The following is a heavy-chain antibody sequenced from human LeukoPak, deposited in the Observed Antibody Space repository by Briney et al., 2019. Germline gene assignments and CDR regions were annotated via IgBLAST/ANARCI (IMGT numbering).Heavy chain of an antibody. CDR1: GYTFTSYY. V-gene: IGHV1-46*01. J-gene: IGHJ5*02. CDR2: INPSGGST. CDR3: GRDPRYCSGGCCYNFRFDP. D-gene: IGHD2-15*01. Sequence: GASVKVSCKASGYTFTSYYMHWVRQAPGQGLEWMGIINPSGGSTSCAQKFQGRVTMTRDTSTSTVYMELSSLRTEDTAVYYCGRDPRYCSGGCCYNFRFDPWGQGTLVTVSS.